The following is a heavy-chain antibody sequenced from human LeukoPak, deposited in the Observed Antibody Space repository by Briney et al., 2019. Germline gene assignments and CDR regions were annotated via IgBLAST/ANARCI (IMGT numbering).Heavy chain of an antibody. Sequence: GESLQISCKGSGSIFTTHWIGWVRQMPGKGLEWMGIVNPGDSDTRYSPSFQGQVTISADKSISTAYLQWSSLKASETAMYFCARRYCGGNTCYFFDYWGQGTLVTVSS. CDR1: GSIFTTHW. CDR2: VNPGDSDT. V-gene: IGHV5-51*01. J-gene: IGHJ4*02. CDR3: ARRYCGGNTCYFFDY. D-gene: IGHD2-21*01.